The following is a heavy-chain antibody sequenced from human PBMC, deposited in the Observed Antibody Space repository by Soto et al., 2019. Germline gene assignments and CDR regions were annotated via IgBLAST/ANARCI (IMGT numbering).Heavy chain of an antibody. CDR3: AREFRQGVHYDILTGYYAWEY. CDR1: GYTFTSYG. V-gene: IGHV1-18*01. Sequence: ASVKVSCKASGYTFTSYGISWVRQAPGQGLEWMGWISAYNGNTNYAQKLQGRVTMTTDTSTSTAYMELRSLRSDDTAVYYCAREFRQGVHYDILTGYYAWEYWGQGTLVTVSS. J-gene: IGHJ4*02. D-gene: IGHD3-9*01. CDR2: ISAYNGNT.